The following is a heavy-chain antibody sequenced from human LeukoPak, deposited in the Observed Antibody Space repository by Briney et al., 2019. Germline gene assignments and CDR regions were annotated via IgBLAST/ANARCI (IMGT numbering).Heavy chain of an antibody. CDR1: GLTFSSYA. CDR2: ITYDAKHE. D-gene: IGHD4-17*01. V-gene: IGHV3-30*14. Sequence: GGSLRLSYAVSGLTFSSYAMDWVRQAPGKGLEWVAVITYDAKHESYVDSVKSRFSVSRNNAKNTLYLQMNSLTAEDTAVYYCARSAYGGYQIDYWGQGTLVTVSS. CDR3: ARSAYGGYQIDY. J-gene: IGHJ4*02.